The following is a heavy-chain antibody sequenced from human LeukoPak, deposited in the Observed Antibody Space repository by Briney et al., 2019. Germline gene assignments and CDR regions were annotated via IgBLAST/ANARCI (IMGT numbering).Heavy chain of an antibody. CDR1: GGSISSYY. CDR2: IYYSGST. CDR3: ARELFGSSGYYGAFDI. D-gene: IGHD3-22*01. Sequence: PSETLSLTCTVSGGSISSYYWSWIRQPPGKGLEWIGYIYYSGSTNYNPSLKSRVTISVDTSKNQFSLKLSSVTAADTAVYYCARELFGSSGYYGAFDIWGQGTMVTVSS. J-gene: IGHJ3*02. V-gene: IGHV4-59*01.